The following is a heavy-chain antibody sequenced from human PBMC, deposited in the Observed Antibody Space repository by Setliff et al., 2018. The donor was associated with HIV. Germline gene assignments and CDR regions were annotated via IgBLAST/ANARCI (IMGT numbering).Heavy chain of an antibody. CDR1: GGSISGHY. Sequence: ETLSLTCTVSGGSISGHYWSWIRQTPGKGLEWIGYVYSNGNTDYNPSLKSRVTISVDTSKNHFSLKLSSVTAADTAVYYCARDGPLEGSYRYYYYYMDVWGKGTTVTVSS. V-gene: IGHV4-59*11. D-gene: IGHD3-10*01. CDR3: ARDGPLEGSYRYYYYYMDV. J-gene: IGHJ6*03. CDR2: VYSNGNT.